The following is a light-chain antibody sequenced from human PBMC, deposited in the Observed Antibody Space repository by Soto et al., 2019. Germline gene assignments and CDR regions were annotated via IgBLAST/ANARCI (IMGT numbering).Light chain of an antibody. V-gene: IGLV2-11*01. CDR3: CSYAGSYTLV. Sequence: QSALTQPRSVSGSPGQSVTISCTGTSSDVGGYNYVSWYQHHPGKAPKVMIYDVTKRPSGVPDRFSGSKSGNTASLTISGLQAEDEAEYYCCSYAGSYTLVFGGGTKVTVL. CDR2: DVT. J-gene: IGLJ3*02. CDR1: SSDVGGYNY.